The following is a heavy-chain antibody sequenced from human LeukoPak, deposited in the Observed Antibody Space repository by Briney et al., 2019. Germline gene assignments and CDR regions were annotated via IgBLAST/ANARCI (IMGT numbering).Heavy chain of an antibody. D-gene: IGHD2-15*01. CDR3: ARDFEDSDYYYYYMDV. Sequence: GGSLRLSCAASGFTFSSYWMSWVRQAPGRGLEWVANIKQDGSEEYYVDSVKGRFTISRDNAKNSLYLQMNSLRAEDTAVYYCARDFEDSDYYYYYMDVWGKGTTVTVSS. J-gene: IGHJ6*03. V-gene: IGHV3-7*01. CDR2: IKQDGSEE. CDR1: GFTFSSYW.